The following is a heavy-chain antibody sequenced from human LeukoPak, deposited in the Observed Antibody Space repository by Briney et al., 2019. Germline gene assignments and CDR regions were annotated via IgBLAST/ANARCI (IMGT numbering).Heavy chain of an antibody. CDR1: GASLSRTSYY. CDR2: IYYSGST. D-gene: IGHD3-22*01. CDR3: ARQEYDSRGYYSDY. V-gene: IGHV4-39*01. J-gene: IGHJ4*02. Sequence: SETLSLTCTVSGASLSRTSYYWGWIRQPPGKGLEWIGSIYYSGSTYYNPSLKSRVTISADTSKNQFSLKLSSVTAADTAVYYCARQEYDSRGYYSDYWGQGTLVTVSS.